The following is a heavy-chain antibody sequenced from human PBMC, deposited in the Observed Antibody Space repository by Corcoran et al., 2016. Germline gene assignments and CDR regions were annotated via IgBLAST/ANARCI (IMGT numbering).Heavy chain of an antibody. Sequence: QVQLVQSGAEVKKPGASVKVSCKASGYTFTGYYMHWVRQAPGQGLEWMGWINPNSGGTNYAQKFQGRVTMTRDTPISTAYMELNRLRSDDTAVYYCARGPLGYCRSTSCSSNWFDPWGEGTLVTVSS. V-gene: IGHV1-2*02. D-gene: IGHD2-2*01. J-gene: IGHJ5*02. CDR3: ARGPLGYCRSTSCSSNWFDP. CDR2: INPNSGGT. CDR1: GYTFTGYY.